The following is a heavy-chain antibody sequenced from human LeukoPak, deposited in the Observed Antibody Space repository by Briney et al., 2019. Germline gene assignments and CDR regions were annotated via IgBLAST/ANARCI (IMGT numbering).Heavy chain of an antibody. Sequence: GGSLRLSCAASGFTFSSYAMHWVRQAPGKGLEWVAVISYDGSNKYYADSVKGRFTISRGNSKNTLYLQMNSLRAEDTAVYFCVRVEKEFGPRGGYFDYWGQGTLVTVSS. CDR1: GFTFSSYA. V-gene: IGHV3-30*14. CDR3: VRVEKEFGPRGGYFDY. CDR2: ISYDGSNK. D-gene: IGHD3-10*01. J-gene: IGHJ4*02.